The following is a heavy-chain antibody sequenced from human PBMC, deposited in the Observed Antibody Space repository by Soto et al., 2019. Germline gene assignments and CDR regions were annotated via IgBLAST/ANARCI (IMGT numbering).Heavy chain of an antibody. Sequence: EVQLVESGGVVVQPGGSLRLSCAASGFTFDDYTMHWVRQAPGKGLEWVSLISWDGGSTYYADSVKGRFTISRDNSKSSLYLQSNSLRTENTALYYCAKVVLRFFAWLAFDYWARGTLVTVSS. CDR3: AKVVLRFFAWLAFDY. J-gene: IGHJ4*02. CDR1: GFTFDDYT. D-gene: IGHD3-9*01. CDR2: ISWDGGST. V-gene: IGHV3-43*01.